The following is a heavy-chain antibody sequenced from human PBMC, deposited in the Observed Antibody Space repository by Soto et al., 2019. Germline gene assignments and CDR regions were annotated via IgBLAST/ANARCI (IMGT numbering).Heavy chain of an antibody. D-gene: IGHD3-10*01. CDR3: AKDLLPAYGSGSYYCYGMDV. J-gene: IGHJ6*02. CDR2: IGASGAGT. Sequence: SLRLSCAASGFTFSSYAMSWVRQAPGKGLEWVSAIGASGAGTYYADSMRGRFTISRDNSRNTLYLQMNTLRPEDTAIYYCAKDLLPAYGSGSYYCYGMDVWGQGTTVTVSS. CDR1: GFTFSSYA. V-gene: IGHV3-23*01.